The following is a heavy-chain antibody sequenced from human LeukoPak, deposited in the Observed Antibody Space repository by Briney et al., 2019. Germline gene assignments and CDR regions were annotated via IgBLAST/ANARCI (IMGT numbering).Heavy chain of an antibody. D-gene: IGHD3-16*01. CDR2: TKQDGSEK. CDR3: AREGGTMPTFGGALIFDY. J-gene: IGHJ4*02. CDR1: GFTFSSYW. V-gene: IGHV3-7*04. Sequence: GGSLRLSCAASGFTFSSYWMSWVRQAAGKGLEWVANTKQDGSEKYYVNSVKGRFTISRDNAKNSLYLQMNSLRAEDSAVYYCAREGGTMPTFGGALIFDYWGQGTLVTVSS.